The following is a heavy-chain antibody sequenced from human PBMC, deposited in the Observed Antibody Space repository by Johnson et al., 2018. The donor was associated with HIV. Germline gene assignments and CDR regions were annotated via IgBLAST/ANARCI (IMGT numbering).Heavy chain of an antibody. J-gene: IGHJ3*02. CDR3: ARVTTFDI. CDR2: INWNGGRT. Sequence: VESGGGVVRPGGSLRLSCAASGFSFDDYGMSWVRQAPGRGLEWVSSINWNGGRTDYVASVKGRFTISRDNAKNSLYLQMNSLRAEDTALYHCARVTTFDIWGQGTMVTVSS. V-gene: IGHV3-20*01. CDR1: GFSFDDYG.